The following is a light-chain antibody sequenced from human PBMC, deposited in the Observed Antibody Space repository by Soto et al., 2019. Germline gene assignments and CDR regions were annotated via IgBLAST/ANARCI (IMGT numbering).Light chain of an antibody. Sequence: EIVLTQSPATLSLSPGERATLSCRASQSVSSYLAWYQQKPGQAPRLLIYGASTRATGVPPTFSGSASGTEFTLTISSLQSEDFTVYYCQQYNKWPLTFGQGTKVDIK. CDR1: QSVSSY. J-gene: IGKJ1*01. CDR2: GAS. V-gene: IGKV3-15*01. CDR3: QQYNKWPLT.